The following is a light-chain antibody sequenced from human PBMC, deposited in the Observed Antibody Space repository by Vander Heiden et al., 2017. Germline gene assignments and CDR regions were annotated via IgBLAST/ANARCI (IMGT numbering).Light chain of an antibody. V-gene: IGKV1-39*01. CDR1: QSISSY. CDR2: AAS. J-gene: IGKJ2*01. CDR3: QQCYSTPLT. Sequence: DIQMTQPPSSLSASVGDRVTITFRASQSISSYLNWYQQKPGNAPKLLIYAASRLQSGVPSRFSGSSSGKDFTLTISMLHPEDFATYYCQQCYSTPLTFGQGTKLEIK.